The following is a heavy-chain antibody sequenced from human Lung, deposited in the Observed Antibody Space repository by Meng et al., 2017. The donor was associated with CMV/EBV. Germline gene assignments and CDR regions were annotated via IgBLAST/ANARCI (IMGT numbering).Heavy chain of an antibody. CDR2: INPRDSDT. CDR1: GYSFNNYW. V-gene: IGHV5-51*01. CDR3: ARGLDTVMFIDNWFDP. D-gene: IGHD5-18*01. J-gene: IGHJ5*02. Sequence: GGSLRLXXKGSGYSFNNYWIGWVRQMPGKGLEWMGIINPRDSDTRYSPSFQGQVTISADKSINTAYLQWSSLKASDTAIYYCARGLDTVMFIDNWFDPWGQGTLVTVSS.